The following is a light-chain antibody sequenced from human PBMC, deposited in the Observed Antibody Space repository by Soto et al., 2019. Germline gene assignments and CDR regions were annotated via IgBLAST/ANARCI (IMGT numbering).Light chain of an antibody. V-gene: IGKV1-5*03. CDR1: QSISNW. Sequence: DIQMTQSPSTLFASVGDRVTSACGASQSISNWLAWYQQKPGKAPQLLISKASSLQSGVPSRCSGSAFGTDFTLTISSLQPEDFATYYCQQADTFPITFGQGTRLEIK. J-gene: IGKJ5*01. CDR3: QQADTFPIT. CDR2: KAS.